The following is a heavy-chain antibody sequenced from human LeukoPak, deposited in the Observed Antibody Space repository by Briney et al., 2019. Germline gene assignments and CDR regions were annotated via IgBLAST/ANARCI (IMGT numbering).Heavy chain of an antibody. J-gene: IGHJ3*02. CDR1: GFTFSFYA. CDR2: MSSSGDVT. CDR3: AKEEYEYSGYDVHAAIDI. V-gene: IGHV3-23*01. Sequence: GGSLRLSCAASGFTFSFYAMSWVRQTPEKGLEWVASMSSSGDVTYYVASVKGRFTISRDNSRYTLYLQMNSLRAEDTAVYYCAKEEYEYSGYDVHAAIDIWGQGTMVTVPS. D-gene: IGHD5-12*01.